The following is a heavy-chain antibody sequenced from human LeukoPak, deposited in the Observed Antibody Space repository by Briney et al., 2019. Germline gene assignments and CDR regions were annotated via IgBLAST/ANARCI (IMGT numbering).Heavy chain of an antibody. CDR3: AKDSGAYDSSGYFYYFDY. CDR1: GFRFNTYW. Sequence: GGSLRLSCAASGFRFNTYWMSWVRQAPGKGLEWVANIKQDGNEKYYADSVKGRFTISRDNSKNTLYLQMNSLRAEDTAVYYCAKDSGAYDSSGYFYYFDYWGQGTLVTVSS. V-gene: IGHV3-7*01. J-gene: IGHJ4*02. D-gene: IGHD3-22*01. CDR2: IKQDGNEK.